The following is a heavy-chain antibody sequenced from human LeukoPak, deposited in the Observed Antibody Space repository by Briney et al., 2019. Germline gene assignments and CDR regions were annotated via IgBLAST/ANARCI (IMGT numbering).Heavy chain of an antibody. CDR1: GYTFTSYD. Sequence: ASVKVSCKASGYTFTSYDINWVRQATGQGLEWMGWMNPNSGNTGYAQKFHGRVTMTRNTSISTAYMELSSLRSEDTAVYYCAIRYGSGEKYYYYYYMDVWGKGTTATVSS. D-gene: IGHD3-10*01. CDR3: AIRYGSGEKYYYYYYMDV. J-gene: IGHJ6*03. CDR2: MNPNSGNT. V-gene: IGHV1-8*01.